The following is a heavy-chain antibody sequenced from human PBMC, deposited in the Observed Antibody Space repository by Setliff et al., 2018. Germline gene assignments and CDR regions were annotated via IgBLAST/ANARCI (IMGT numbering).Heavy chain of an antibody. CDR1: GASISSGTYY. V-gene: IGHV4-39*01. J-gene: IGHJ4*02. CDR3: ARTGTYRYFDY. Sequence: PSETLSLTCTVSGASISSGTYYWAWIRQPPGKGLEWIGRIHYRGTTYSNASLASRLTISVDTAKNQFSLKLTSVTAADTAVYYCARTGTYRYFDYWGQGTRSPSPQ. D-gene: IGHD1-1*01. CDR2: IHYRGTT.